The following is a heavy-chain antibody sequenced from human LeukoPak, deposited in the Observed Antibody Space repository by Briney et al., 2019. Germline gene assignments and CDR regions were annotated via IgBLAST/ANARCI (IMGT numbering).Heavy chain of an antibody. Sequence: ASVKVSCKASGYTFTTYAINWVRQAPGQGLEWMGWIDTSTGKPTYAQGFTEQFVFSLDASVSTAYLQISSLKAEDTAVYYCARDNYGAEEGIGSSLVWLDPWGQGTRVTVSS. V-gene: IGHV7-4-1*02. CDR1: GYTFTTYA. CDR2: IDTSTGKP. J-gene: IGHJ5*02. CDR3: ARDNYGAEEGIGSSLVWLDP. D-gene: IGHD4-11*01.